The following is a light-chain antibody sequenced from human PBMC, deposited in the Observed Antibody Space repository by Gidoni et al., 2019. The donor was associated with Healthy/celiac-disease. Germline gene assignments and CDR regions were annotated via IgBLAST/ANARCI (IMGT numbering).Light chain of an antibody. CDR2: AAS. J-gene: IGKJ4*01. CDR1: QSISSY. V-gene: IGKV1-39*01. Sequence: DIKMTESPSSLSASVGDRVTSTCRASQSISSYLNWYQQKPGKAPKLLIYAASSLQSGVPSRFIGSGSGTDFTLTISSLQPEDFATYYCQQSYSTLTFGGGTKVEIK. CDR3: QQSYSTLT.